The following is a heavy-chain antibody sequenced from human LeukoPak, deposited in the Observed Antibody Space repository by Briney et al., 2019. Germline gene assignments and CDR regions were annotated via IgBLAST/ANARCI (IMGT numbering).Heavy chain of an antibody. CDR2: ISAYNGDT. J-gene: IGHJ6*03. CDR3: ARLGRYHLFSYMDV. D-gene: IGHD1-26*01. CDR1: GYTFTSYY. Sequence: GASVKVSCKASGYTFTSYYMHWMRQAPGQGLEWMGWISAYNGDTKYAQKVQGRVSMTTDTSTNTAYMEVRSLRADDTAVYYCARLGRYHLFSYMDVWGKGTTVTVSS. V-gene: IGHV1-18*04.